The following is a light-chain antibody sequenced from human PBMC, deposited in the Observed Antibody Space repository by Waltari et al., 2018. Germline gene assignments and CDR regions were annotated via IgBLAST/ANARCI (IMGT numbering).Light chain of an antibody. CDR1: SSDVGGYNY. CDR2: DVS. CDR3: SSYTISSTVV. V-gene: IGLV2-14*03. Sequence: QSALTQPASVSGSPGQSITNSCTGTSSDVGGYNYVSWYQQHPGKAPKLMIYDVSDRPSGVSNRFSGSKSGNTASLTISGLQAEDEADYYCSSYTISSTVVFGGGTKLTVL. J-gene: IGLJ2*01.